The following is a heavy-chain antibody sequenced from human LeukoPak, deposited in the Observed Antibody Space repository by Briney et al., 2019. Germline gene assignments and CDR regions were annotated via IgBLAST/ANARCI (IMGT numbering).Heavy chain of an antibody. CDR1: GDSISNYY. CDR3: ARAEKAVTGTLDS. V-gene: IGHV4-59*01. Sequence: SETLSLTCTVSGDSISNYYWGWIRQSPGKELEWIGYMYNRGSTIYNPSLKSRVTISTDTSKNQFSLRLTSVTAEDTAVYYCARAEKAVTGTLDSWGQGTLITVSS. D-gene: IGHD6-19*01. CDR2: MYNRGST. J-gene: IGHJ4*02.